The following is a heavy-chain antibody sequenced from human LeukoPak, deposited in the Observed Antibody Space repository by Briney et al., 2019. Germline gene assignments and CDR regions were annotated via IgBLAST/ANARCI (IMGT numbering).Heavy chain of an antibody. CDR1: GFTFSSYS. J-gene: IGHJ4*02. CDR3: VRDGRGLVGYFDY. V-gene: IGHV3-33*08. D-gene: IGHD6-19*01. Sequence: GGSLRLSCAASGFTFSSYSMNWVRQAPGKGLEWVAVIWFDGSNKFHADSVKGRFTISRDNSQNMLYLQMNSLRAEDTAVYYCVRDGRGLVGYFDYWGQGTLVIVSS. CDR2: IWFDGSNK.